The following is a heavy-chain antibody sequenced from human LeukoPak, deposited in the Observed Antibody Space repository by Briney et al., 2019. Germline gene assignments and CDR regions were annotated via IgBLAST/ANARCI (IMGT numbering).Heavy chain of an antibody. V-gene: IGHV1-69*04. CDR3: ASIAAAGTFFDY. D-gene: IGHD6-13*01. CDR2: IIPILGIA. CDR1: GGTFSSYA. J-gene: IGHJ4*02. Sequence: GASVKVSCKASGGTFSSYAISWVRQAPGQGLEWMGRIIPILGIANYAQEFQGRVTITADKSTSTAYMELSSLRSEDTAVYYCASIAAAGTFFDYWGQGTLVTVSS.